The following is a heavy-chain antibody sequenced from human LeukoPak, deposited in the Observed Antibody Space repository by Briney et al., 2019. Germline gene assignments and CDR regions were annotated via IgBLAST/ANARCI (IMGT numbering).Heavy chain of an antibody. V-gene: IGHV4-59*01. CDR2: FYYTGST. Sequence: KPSETLSLTCTVSGGSIRSFFWSWVRQPPGKGLEWIGFFYYTGSTNYNPSLKSRVSISVGTSTNQLSLNLTSVTAADTAVYYCARLPSACYGYFEDWGQGALVTVSS. D-gene: IGHD4-17*01. J-gene: IGHJ4*02. CDR3: ARLPSACYGYFED. CDR1: GGSIRSFF.